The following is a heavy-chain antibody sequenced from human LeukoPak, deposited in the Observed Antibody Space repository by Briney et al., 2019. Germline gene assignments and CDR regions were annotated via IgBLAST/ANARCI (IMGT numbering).Heavy chain of an antibody. Sequence: GGSLRLSCAASGFTFSAYAMSWVRQAPGKGLEWVANIKHDGSEKQDGSEKNYVGSVKGRFTISRDNAKNSLYLQMNSLRAEDTAVYYCARSGRGVDSFYFYMDVWGKGTTVTVSS. CDR1: GFTFSAYA. D-gene: IGHD3-10*01. J-gene: IGHJ6*03. CDR2: IKHDGSEKQDGSEK. CDR3: ARSGRGVDSFYFYMDV. V-gene: IGHV3-7*01.